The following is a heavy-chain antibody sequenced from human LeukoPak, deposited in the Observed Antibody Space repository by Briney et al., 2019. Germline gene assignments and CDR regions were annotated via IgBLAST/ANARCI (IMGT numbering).Heavy chain of an antibody. Sequence: ASVKVSCKASGYTFTSYGISWVRQAPGQGLEWMGWISVYNGNTNYAQKLQGRVTMTTDTSTSTAYMELRSLRSDDTAVYYCARGGSSLYCSSTSCPSLDYWGQGTLVTVSS. CDR2: ISVYNGNT. CDR1: GYTFTSYG. J-gene: IGHJ4*02. D-gene: IGHD2-2*01. CDR3: ARGGSSLYCSSTSCPSLDY. V-gene: IGHV1-18*01.